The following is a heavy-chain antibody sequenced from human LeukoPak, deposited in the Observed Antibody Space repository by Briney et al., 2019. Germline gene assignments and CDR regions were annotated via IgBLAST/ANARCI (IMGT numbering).Heavy chain of an antibody. CDR2: IRYDGSNK. D-gene: IGHD1-7*01. CDR3: SGITVTDVPY. V-gene: IGHV3-30*02. J-gene: IGHJ4*02. Sequence: GGSLRPSCAASGLPFSHSGMHWVRQAPGKGLEWVAFIRYDGSNKYYADSVKGRFTISRDNSKNALYLQMNSQRGEDTAVYYCSGITVTDVPYWGQGTLVTVSS. CDR1: GLPFSHSG.